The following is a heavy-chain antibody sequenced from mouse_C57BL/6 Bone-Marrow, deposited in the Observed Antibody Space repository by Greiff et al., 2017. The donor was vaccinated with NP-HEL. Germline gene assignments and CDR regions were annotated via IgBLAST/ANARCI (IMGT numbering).Heavy chain of an antibody. CDR2: ISSGGSYT. D-gene: IGHD2-5*01. CDR3: ARPYYSNYDWYFDV. CDR1: GFTFSSYG. V-gene: IGHV5-6*01. J-gene: IGHJ1*03. Sequence: EVQLVESGGDLVKPGGSLKLSCAASGFTFSSYGMSWVRQTPDKRLEWVATISSGGSYTYYPDSVKGRFTISRDNAKNTLYLQMSSLKSEDTAMYYCARPYYSNYDWYFDVWGTGTTVTVSS.